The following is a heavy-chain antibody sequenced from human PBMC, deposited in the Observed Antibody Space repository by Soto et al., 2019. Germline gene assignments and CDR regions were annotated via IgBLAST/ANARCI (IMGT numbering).Heavy chain of an antibody. CDR3: ARNTGSGNSSGFDY. Sequence: ASVKVSCKASGYTFSGHSISWVRQAPGQGLEWMGWISASNGHTNYAQKFQGRVTMTTDTFTTTVYMEMKSLRSDDTAVYYCARNTGSGNSSGFDYWGQGTLVTVSS. V-gene: IGHV1-18*04. CDR1: GYTFSGHS. CDR2: ISASNGHT. D-gene: IGHD3-3*01. J-gene: IGHJ4*02.